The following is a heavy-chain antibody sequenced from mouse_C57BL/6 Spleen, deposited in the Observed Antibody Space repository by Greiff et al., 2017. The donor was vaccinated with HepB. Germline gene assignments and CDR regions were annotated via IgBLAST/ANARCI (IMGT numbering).Heavy chain of an antibody. V-gene: IGHV1-19*01. Sequence: EVQLQQSGPVLVKPGASVKMSCKASGYTFTDYYMNWVKQSHGKSLEWIGVINPYNGGTSYNQKFKGKATLTVDKSSSTAYMELNSLTSEDSAVYYCARAGYGYDFLFDYWGQGTTLTVSS. CDR1: GYTFTDYY. J-gene: IGHJ2*01. CDR3: ARAGYGYDFLFDY. D-gene: IGHD2-2*01. CDR2: INPYNGGT.